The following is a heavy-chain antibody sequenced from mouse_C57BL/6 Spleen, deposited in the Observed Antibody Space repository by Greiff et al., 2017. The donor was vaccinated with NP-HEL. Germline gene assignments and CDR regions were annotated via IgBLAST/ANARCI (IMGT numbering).Heavy chain of an antibody. Sequence: QVHVKQSGAELVRPGTSVKMSCKASGYTFTNYWIGWAKQRPGHGLEWIGDIYPGGGYTNYNEKFKGKATLTADKSSSTAYMQFSSLTSEDSAIYYCARGDYDDAMDYWGQGTSVTVSS. CDR1: GYTFTNYW. J-gene: IGHJ4*01. V-gene: IGHV1-63*01. CDR2: IYPGGGYT. D-gene: IGHD2-4*01. CDR3: ARGDYDDAMDY.